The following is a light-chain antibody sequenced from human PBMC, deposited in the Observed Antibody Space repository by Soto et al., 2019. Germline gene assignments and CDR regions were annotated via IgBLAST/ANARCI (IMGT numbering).Light chain of an antibody. CDR1: SSDVGGYNY. Sequence: QSALTQPASVSGSPGQSITISCTGTSSDVGGYNYVSWYQQHPGKAPKLMIYDVSNRPSGVSNRFSGSKSGNTASLTISGLQAEDEADYYFISYTSSSTPVVFGGGTKLTVL. CDR3: ISYTSSSTPVV. CDR2: DVS. V-gene: IGLV2-14*01. J-gene: IGLJ2*01.